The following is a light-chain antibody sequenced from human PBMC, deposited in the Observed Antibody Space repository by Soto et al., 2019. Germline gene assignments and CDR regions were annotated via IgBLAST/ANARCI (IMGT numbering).Light chain of an antibody. Sequence: DIQLTQSPSTLSASVGDRITITCRASQSFSDYLAWYQQKPGRAPDLLIYKASYLQSGVPSRFSGSGSGTEFTLTISSLQPDDFATYYCQQYNIPTWAFGQGTKVDI. CDR3: QQYNIPTWA. CDR2: KAS. V-gene: IGKV1-5*03. J-gene: IGKJ1*01. CDR1: QSFSDY.